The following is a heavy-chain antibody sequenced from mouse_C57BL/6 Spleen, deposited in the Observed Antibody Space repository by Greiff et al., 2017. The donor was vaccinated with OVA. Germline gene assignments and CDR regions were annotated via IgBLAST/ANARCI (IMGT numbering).Heavy chain of an antibody. CDR2: IDPETGGT. D-gene: IGHD2-12*01. CDR1: GYTFTDYE. J-gene: IGHJ3*01. Sequence: QVQLQQSGAELVRPGASVTLSCKASGYTFTDYEMHWVKQTPVHGLEWIGAIDPETGGTAYNQKFKGKAILTADKSSSTAYMELRSLTSEDSAVYDCTRSGPSIPPGFAYWGQGTLVTVSA. CDR3: TRSGPSIPPGFAY. V-gene: IGHV1-15*01.